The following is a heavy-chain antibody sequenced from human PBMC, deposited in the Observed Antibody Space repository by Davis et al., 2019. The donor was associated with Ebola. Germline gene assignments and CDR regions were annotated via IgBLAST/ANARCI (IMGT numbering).Heavy chain of an antibody. V-gene: IGHV3-23*01. CDR3: ARGGDYDHYYHGMDV. J-gene: IGHJ6*02. Sequence: GESLKISCVVSGFMSSSYVMGWVRQAPGKGLEWVSRIGGSGATADYKDSVRGRFTISRDNSRDSLYLDMFNLKAEDTATYYCARGGDYDHYYHGMDVWGQGTTVTVSS. CDR1: GFMSSSYV. D-gene: IGHD4-17*01. CDR2: IGGSGATA.